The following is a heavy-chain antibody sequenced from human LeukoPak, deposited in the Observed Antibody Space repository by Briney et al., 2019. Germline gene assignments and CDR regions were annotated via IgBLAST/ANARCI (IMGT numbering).Heavy chain of an antibody. Sequence: GESLKISCKGSGYIFTSYWIGWVRQMPGKGLEWVGIIYPGDSDTRYSPSFQGQVTISADKSISTAYLQWSSLKASDTAMYYCARLDDFWSGYSYFDYWGQGTLVTVSS. J-gene: IGHJ4*02. V-gene: IGHV5-51*01. CDR3: ARLDDFWSGYSYFDY. CDR1: GYIFTSYW. D-gene: IGHD3-3*01. CDR2: IYPGDSDT.